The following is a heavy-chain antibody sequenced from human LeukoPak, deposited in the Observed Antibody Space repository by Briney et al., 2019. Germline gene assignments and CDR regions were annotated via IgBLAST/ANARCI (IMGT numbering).Heavy chain of an antibody. D-gene: IGHD2-8*01. CDR1: GFTFSSYA. CDR2: ISYDGSNK. V-gene: IGHV3-30-3*01. Sequence: GGSLTLSCSASGFTFSSYAMHWVRQAPGKGLEWVAVISYDGSNKYYADSVKGRFTISRDNSKNTLYLQMNSLRAEDTAVYYCARALLTSYYYGMDVWGQGTTVTVSS. J-gene: IGHJ6*02. CDR3: ARALLTSYYYGMDV.